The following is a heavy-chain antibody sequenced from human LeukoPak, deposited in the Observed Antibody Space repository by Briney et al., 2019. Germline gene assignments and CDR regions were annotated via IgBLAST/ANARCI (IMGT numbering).Heavy chain of an antibody. CDR2: INHSGST. CDR3: ARRNGYCSSTSCYLNWFDP. CDR1: GGSFSGYY. D-gene: IGHD2-2*01. V-gene: IGHV4-34*01. Sequence: PSGTLSLTCAVYGGSFSGYYWSWIRQPPGKGLEWIGEINHSGSTNYNPSPKSRVTISVDTSKNQFSLKLSSVTAADTAVYYCARRNGYCSSTSCYLNWFDPWGQGTLVTVSS. J-gene: IGHJ5*02.